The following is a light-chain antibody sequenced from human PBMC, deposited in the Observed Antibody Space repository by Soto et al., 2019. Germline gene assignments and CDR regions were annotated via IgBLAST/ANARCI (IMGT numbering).Light chain of an antibody. Sequence: EIVLTQSPATLSLSPGERATLSCRASQSVSSYLAWYQQKPGQAPRLLIYDASNRATGIPARFSGSGSGTDFTLTISSLEPEDFAVYYCQQRSNWALFTFGPGTRLEIK. CDR3: QQRSNWALFT. V-gene: IGKV3-11*01. CDR1: QSVSSY. CDR2: DAS. J-gene: IGKJ5*01.